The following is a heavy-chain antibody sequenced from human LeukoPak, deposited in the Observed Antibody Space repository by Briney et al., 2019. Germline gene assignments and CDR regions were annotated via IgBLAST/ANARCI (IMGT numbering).Heavy chain of an antibody. D-gene: IGHD3-22*01. J-gene: IGHJ2*01. Sequence: ASVKVSCKASGGTFSIYAISWVRQAPGQGLEWMGGIIPIFGTANYAQKFQGRVTITADESTSTAYMELSSLRSEDTAVYYCARGSITMIVDGPFDLWGRGTLVTVSS. CDR2: IIPIFGTA. CDR3: ARGSITMIVDGPFDL. V-gene: IGHV1-69*13. CDR1: GGTFSIYA.